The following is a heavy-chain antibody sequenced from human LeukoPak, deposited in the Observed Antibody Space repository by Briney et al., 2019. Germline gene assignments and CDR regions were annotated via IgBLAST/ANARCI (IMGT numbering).Heavy chain of an antibody. J-gene: IGHJ4*02. CDR2: ISAYNGNT. CDR3: ARAFSSNDYGDYGGGGPSNY. CDR1: GYTFTSYG. D-gene: IGHD4-17*01. Sequence: ASVKVSCKASGYTFTSYGISWVRQAPGQGLEWMGWISAYNGNTNYAQKLQGRVTMTTDTSTSTAYMELRSLRSDDTAVYYCARAFSSNDYGDYGGGGPSNYWGQGTLVTVSS. V-gene: IGHV1-18*01.